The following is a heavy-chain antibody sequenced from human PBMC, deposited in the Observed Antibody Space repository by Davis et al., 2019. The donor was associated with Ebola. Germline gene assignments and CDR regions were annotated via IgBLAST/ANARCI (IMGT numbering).Heavy chain of an antibody. J-gene: IGHJ4*02. CDR2: IWYDGSNK. D-gene: IGHD3-3*01. V-gene: IGHV3-33*01. CDR3: ARDETYYDFWSGYFNFDY. Sequence: GGSLRLSCAASGFTFSSYGMHWVRQAPGKGLEWVAVIWYDGSNKYYADSVKGRFTISRDNSKNTLYLQMNSLRAEDTAVYYCARDETYYDFWSGYFNFDYWGQGTLVTVSS. CDR1: GFTFSSYG.